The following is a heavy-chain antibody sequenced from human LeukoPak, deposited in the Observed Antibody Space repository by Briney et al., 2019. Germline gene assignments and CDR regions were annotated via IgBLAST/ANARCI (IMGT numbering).Heavy chain of an antibody. CDR2: ISSNGGST. J-gene: IGHJ5*02. Sequence: PGGSLRLSCAASGFTFSSYAMHWVRQAPGKGLEYVSAISSNGGSTYYANSVKGRFTISRDNSKNTVYLQMGSLRAEDMAVYYCARASYGYGNSWFDPWGQGTLVTVSS. D-gene: IGHD5-18*01. V-gene: IGHV3-64*01. CDR3: ARASYGYGNSWFDP. CDR1: GFTFSSYA.